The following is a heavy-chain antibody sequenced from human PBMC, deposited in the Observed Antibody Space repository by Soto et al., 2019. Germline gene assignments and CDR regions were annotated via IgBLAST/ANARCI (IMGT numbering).Heavy chain of an antibody. Sequence: PSETLSLTCTVPGGSISSSNWWGWIRQPPGRGLEWIGYIYYSGTTYYNPSLKSRVTMSVDTSKNQFSLKLTSVTAADTAVYYCARDHAYSAYWAFDYWGQGALVTVSS. CDR1: GGSISSSNW. V-gene: IGHV4-28*03. D-gene: IGHD3-16*01. J-gene: IGHJ4*02. CDR3: ARDHAYSAYWAFDY. CDR2: IYYSGTT.